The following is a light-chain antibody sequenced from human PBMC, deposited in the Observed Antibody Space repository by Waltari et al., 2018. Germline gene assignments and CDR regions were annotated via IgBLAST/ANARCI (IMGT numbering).Light chain of an antibody. CDR1: SSDVGGYNY. CDR3: SSYGGSNNLV. V-gene: IGLV2-8*01. J-gene: IGLJ3*02. Sequence: QSALTQPPSASGSPGQSVTISCTGTSSDVGGYNYVSWYQQHPGKAPKVMICEVSKRPSGVPDRFSGSKAGNTASLTVSGVQAEDEADYYCSSYGGSNNLVFGGGTKLTVL. CDR2: EVS.